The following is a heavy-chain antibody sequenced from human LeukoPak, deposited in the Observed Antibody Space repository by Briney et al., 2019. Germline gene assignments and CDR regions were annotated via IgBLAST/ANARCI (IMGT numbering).Heavy chain of an antibody. Sequence: AETLSLTCTVSGGSISSRSYYWGWIRQPPGKGLEWIGSFYYSGSTYYNPSLKSRVTISVDTSKNQFSLNLSYVTAADTAVYYCARITYYYDNSDRGPMDSWGQGTLVTVSS. D-gene: IGHD3-22*01. CDR2: FYYSGST. V-gene: IGHV4-39*01. CDR3: ARITYYYDNSDRGPMDS. CDR1: GGSISSRSYY. J-gene: IGHJ4*02.